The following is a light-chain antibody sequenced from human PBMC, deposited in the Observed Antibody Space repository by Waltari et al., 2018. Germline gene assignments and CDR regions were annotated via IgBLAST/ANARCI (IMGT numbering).Light chain of an antibody. Sequence: DIQMTQSPSTLSASVGHRVPFTCRASESIGTSLAWYQQKSGKAPKLLIYHASTLEGGVPSRFSGSGSGTDFTLTISSLQPDDFATYFCQQYYTYSLWAFGQGTKVETK. CDR2: HAS. CDR3: QQYYTYSLWA. CDR1: ESIGTS. V-gene: IGKV1-5*01. J-gene: IGKJ1*01.